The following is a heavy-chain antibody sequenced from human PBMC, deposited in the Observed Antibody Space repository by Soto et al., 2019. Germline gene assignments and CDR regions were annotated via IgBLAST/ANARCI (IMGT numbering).Heavy chain of an antibody. Sequence: GESLKISCQGSGCSFASYWIGWVRQVPGKDLEWMGIIYPGDSDTRYSPSFQGQVTISADKSLRTAYLQWTSLKASDTALYYCARTRSFTLGFYYDGMVVWGQGTTVIVSS. CDR2: IYPGDSDT. V-gene: IGHV5-51*01. D-gene: IGHD6-6*01. CDR1: GCSFASYW. CDR3: ARTRSFTLGFYYDGMVV. J-gene: IGHJ6*02.